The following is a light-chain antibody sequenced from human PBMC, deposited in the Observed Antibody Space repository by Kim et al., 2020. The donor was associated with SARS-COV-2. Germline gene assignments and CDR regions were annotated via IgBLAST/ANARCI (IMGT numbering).Light chain of an antibody. CDR3: QQYGSSPYT. J-gene: IGKJ2*01. CDR2: GAS. CDR1: QSVSSSY. Sequence: LSPGERATLCCRASQSVSSSYLAWYQQKPGQAPRLLIYGASSRATDIPDRFSGSGSGTDFTLTISRLEPEDFAVYYCQQYGSSPYTFGQGTKLEI. V-gene: IGKV3-20*01.